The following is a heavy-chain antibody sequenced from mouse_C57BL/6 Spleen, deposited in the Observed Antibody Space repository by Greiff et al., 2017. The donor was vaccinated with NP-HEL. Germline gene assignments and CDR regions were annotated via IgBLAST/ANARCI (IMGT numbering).Heavy chain of an antibody. D-gene: IGHD1-1*01. CDR2: IDPSDSYT. J-gene: IGHJ4*01. Sequence: QVQLQQPGAELVMPGASVKLSCKASGYTFTSYWMHWVKQRPGQGLEWIGEIDPSDSYTNYNQKFKGKSTLTVDKSSSTAYMQLSSLTSEDSAVYYCARYHYGSSPYAMDYWGQGTSVTVSS. V-gene: IGHV1-69*01. CDR3: ARYHYGSSPYAMDY. CDR1: GYTFTSYW.